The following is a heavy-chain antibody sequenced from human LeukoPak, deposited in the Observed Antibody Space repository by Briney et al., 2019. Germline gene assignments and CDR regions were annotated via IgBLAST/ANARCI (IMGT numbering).Heavy chain of an antibody. D-gene: IGHD3-10*01. J-gene: IGHJ4*02. CDR3: ARGVIWFGELRNLFDY. Sequence: PGGSLRLSCAASGFTFSSYTMNWVRQAPGTGLEWVSSIGSSSSYTYYADSVKGRFTISRDNAKNSLYLQMNGLGAEDTAVYYCARGVIWFGELRNLFDYWGQGTLVTVSS. CDR2: IGSSSSYT. CDR1: GFTFSSYT. V-gene: IGHV3-21*01.